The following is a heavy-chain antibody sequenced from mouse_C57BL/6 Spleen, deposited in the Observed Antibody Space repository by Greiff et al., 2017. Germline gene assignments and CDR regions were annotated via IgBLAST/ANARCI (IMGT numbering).Heavy chain of an antibody. CDR3: TTEGVYYH. CDR2: IDPENGDT. J-gene: IGHJ2*01. D-gene: IGHD1-1*01. CDR1: GFNIKDDY. Sequence: VQLKQSGAELVRPGASVKLSCTASGFNIKDDYMHWVKQRPEQGLEWIGWIDPENGDTEYASKFQGKATITADTSSNTAYLQLSSLTSEDTAVYYCTTEGVYYHWGQGTTLTVSS. V-gene: IGHV14-4*01.